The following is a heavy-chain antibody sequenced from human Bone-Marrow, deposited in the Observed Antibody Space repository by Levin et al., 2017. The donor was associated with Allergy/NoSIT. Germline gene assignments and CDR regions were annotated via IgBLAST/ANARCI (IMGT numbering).Heavy chain of an antibody. Sequence: GESLKISCKASGYTFTDYAMIWVRQAPGQGPEWMGWINTNTGNPTYGQGFTGRFVFSVDTSVSTAYLQITSLEAEDTAVYYCARGRVALAGNYWGQGTLVTVSS. CDR3: ARGRVALAGNY. V-gene: IGHV7-4-1*02. J-gene: IGHJ4*02. CDR1: GYTFTDYA. CDR2: INTNTGNP. D-gene: IGHD6-19*01.